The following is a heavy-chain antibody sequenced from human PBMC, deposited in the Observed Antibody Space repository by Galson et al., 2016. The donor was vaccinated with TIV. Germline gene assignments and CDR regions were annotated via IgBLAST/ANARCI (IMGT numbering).Heavy chain of an antibody. CDR1: GYTLNNFG. CDR3: ARVPHSTYCSTSTCKGYYLDV. Sequence: SVKVSCKASGYTLNNFGITWVRQAPGQGLEWMGWISGYSVNTNYAQKFQGRVTMTTDTSTSTAYMELRSLGSDDTAVYYCARVPHSTYCSTSTCKGYYLDVWGRGTTVTVSS. V-gene: IGHV1-18*01. CDR2: ISGYSVNT. D-gene: IGHD2-2*01. J-gene: IGHJ6*03.